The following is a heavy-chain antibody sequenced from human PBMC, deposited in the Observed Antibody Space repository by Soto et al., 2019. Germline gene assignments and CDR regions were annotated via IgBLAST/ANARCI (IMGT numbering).Heavy chain of an antibody. Sequence: QVQLQESGPGLVKPSQTLSLTCTVSGGSISSGCYYWSWIRQHPGKGLEWIGYIYYSESTYYNPSLKRRATISVDTPKNQSSLKLSSVTATDTAVYYGARAWGGYFDYWGQGTLVTVSS. V-gene: IGHV4-31*03. CDR1: GGSISSGCYY. CDR2: IYYSEST. CDR3: ARAWGGYFDY. J-gene: IGHJ4*02. D-gene: IGHD3-16*01.